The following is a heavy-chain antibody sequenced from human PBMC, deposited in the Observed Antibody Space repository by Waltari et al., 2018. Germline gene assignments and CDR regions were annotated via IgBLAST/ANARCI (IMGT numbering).Heavy chain of an antibody. Sequence: QVQLQQWGAGLLKPSETLSLTCAVYGGSFSGYYWSWIRQPPGQGLGGSGEINHSGSTNYNPALKSRVTISVETSKNQFALKLSSGTAADTAVYYCARGGRGRYCSGGSCYGGRFDPWGQGTLVTVSS. J-gene: IGHJ5*02. V-gene: IGHV4-34*01. D-gene: IGHD2-15*01. CDR1: GGSFSGYY. CDR2: INHSGST. CDR3: ARGGRGRYCSGGSCYGGRFDP.